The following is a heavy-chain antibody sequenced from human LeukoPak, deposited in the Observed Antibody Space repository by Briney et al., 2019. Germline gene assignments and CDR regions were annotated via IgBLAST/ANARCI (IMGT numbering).Heavy chain of an antibody. V-gene: IGHV4-34*01. CDR3: AGRKLELRYYMDV. CDR1: GGSFSGYY. CDR2: INHSGST. J-gene: IGHJ6*03. Sequence: PSETLSLTCAVYGGSFSGYYWSWIRQPPGKGLEWIGEINHSGSTNYNPSLKSRVTISVDTSKNQFSLKLSSVTAADTAVYYCAGRKLELRYYMDVWGKGTTVTVSS. D-gene: IGHD1-7*01.